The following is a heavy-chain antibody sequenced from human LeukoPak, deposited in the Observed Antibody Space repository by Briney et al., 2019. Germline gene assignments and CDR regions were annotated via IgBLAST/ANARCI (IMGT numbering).Heavy chain of an antibody. Sequence: AGGSLRLSCAPSGFTLCSYSINGVRQAPGKGREWVSSISSSRSYIYYTHSVKGRFTLYREHAKNTLSLKMNTLRAEDTALYLFVRWCGELLHLDYYYYYMDVGGRRPTV. J-gene: IGHJ6*03. CDR3: VRWCGELLHLDYYYYYMDV. D-gene: IGHD3-10*01. V-gene: IGHV3-21*01. CDR1: GFTLCSYS. CDR2: ISSSRSYI.